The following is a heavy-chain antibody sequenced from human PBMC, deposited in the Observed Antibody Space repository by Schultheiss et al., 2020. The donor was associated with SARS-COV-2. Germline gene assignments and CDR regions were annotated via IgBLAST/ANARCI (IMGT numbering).Heavy chain of an antibody. J-gene: IGHJ3*02. CDR1: GFTFSSYW. Sequence: GGSLRLSCAASGFTFSSYWMHWVRQAPGKGLEWVANIKQDGSEKYYVDSVKGRFTISRDNAKNSLYLQMNSLRAEDTAVYYCATYSSSHDAFDIWGQGTMVTVSS. CDR2: IKQDGSEK. CDR3: ATYSSSHDAFDI. V-gene: IGHV3-7*01. D-gene: IGHD6-6*01.